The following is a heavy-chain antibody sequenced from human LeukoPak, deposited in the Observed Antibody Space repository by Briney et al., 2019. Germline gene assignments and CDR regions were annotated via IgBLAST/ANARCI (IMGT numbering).Heavy chain of an antibody. J-gene: IGHJ4*02. V-gene: IGHV3-30*04. D-gene: IGHD1-26*01. CDR2: ISDDGSNT. Sequence: PGRSLRLSCAASGFTFSSYGMHWVRQAPGKGLEWVTVISDDGSNTYYADSVKGRFTIYRDNSKNTLYLHMNSLRAEDMAVYYCARDPSNSGSYYVLDYWGPGTLVTVSS. CDR3: ARDPSNSGSYYVLDY. CDR1: GFTFSSYG.